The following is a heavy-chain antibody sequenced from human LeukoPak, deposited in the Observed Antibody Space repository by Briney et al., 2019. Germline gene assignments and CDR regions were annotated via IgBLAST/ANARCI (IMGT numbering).Heavy chain of an antibody. D-gene: IGHD1-26*01. Sequence: GGSLRLSCAASGFTFSSYGMHWVRQAPGKGLEWVAIIWYDGNNKYYADSVKGRLTISRDNSKNTLYLQMNSLRAEDTAVFYCARALSGSYDAFDIWGQGTMVTVSS. V-gene: IGHV3-33*01. CDR2: IWYDGNNK. CDR3: ARALSGSYDAFDI. CDR1: GFTFSSYG. J-gene: IGHJ3*02.